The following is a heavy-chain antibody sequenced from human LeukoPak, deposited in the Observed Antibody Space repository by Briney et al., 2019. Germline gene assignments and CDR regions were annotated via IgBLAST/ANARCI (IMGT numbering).Heavy chain of an antibody. Sequence: SETLSFTCVVSGFSISSGYYWGWIRQPPGKGLEWIANIHVSGTTFYNSSLNSRVAISIDTSKNQFSLKLSSVTAADTAVYFCAREAERRIVNWGRGTLVTVSS. CDR1: GFSISSGYY. J-gene: IGHJ4*02. V-gene: IGHV4-38-2*02. CDR2: IHVSGTT. CDR3: AREAERRIVN. D-gene: IGHD1-1*01.